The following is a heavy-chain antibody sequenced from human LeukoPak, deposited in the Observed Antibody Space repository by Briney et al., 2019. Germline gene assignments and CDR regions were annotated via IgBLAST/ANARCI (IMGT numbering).Heavy chain of an antibody. CDR3: ARDSYGSGSYYRIDY. Sequence: GGSLRLSCAASGFTFSSYSMNWVRQAPGKGLEWVSFISSSSSYIYYADSVKGRFTISRDNAKNSLYLQMNSLRAEDTAVYYCARDSYGSGSYYRIDYWGQGTLVTVSS. V-gene: IGHV3-21*01. D-gene: IGHD3-10*01. CDR1: GFTFSSYS. CDR2: ISSSSSYI. J-gene: IGHJ4*02.